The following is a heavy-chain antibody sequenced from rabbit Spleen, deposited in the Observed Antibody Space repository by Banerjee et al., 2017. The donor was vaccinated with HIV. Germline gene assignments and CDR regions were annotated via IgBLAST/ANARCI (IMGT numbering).Heavy chain of an antibody. CDR3: ARDAAGREDFNL. D-gene: IGHD4-2*01. V-gene: IGHV1S45*01. Sequence: QEQLEESGGGLVKPGGTLTLTCKASGIDFSIYYYMCWVRQAPGKGLWWIACIAAGSGGTTYYANWAKGRFNISKTSSTTVTLQMTSLTAADTATYFCARDAAGREDFNLWGQGTLVTDS. CDR1: GIDFSIYYY. CDR2: IAAGSGGTT. J-gene: IGHJ4*01.